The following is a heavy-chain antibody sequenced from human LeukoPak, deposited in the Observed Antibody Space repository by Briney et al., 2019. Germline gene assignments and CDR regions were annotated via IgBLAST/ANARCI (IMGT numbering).Heavy chain of an antibody. CDR1: GFTFSSYW. CDR3: ARDVLYYYYYMDV. D-gene: IGHD2-8*02. CDR2: INSDGSST. V-gene: IGHV3-74*01. Sequence: GGSLRLSCAAPGFTFSSYWMHWVRQAPGKGLVWVSRINSDGSSTSYADSVKGRFTISRDNAKNTLYLQMNSLRAEDTAVYYCARDVLYYYYYMDVWGKGTTVTISS. J-gene: IGHJ6*03.